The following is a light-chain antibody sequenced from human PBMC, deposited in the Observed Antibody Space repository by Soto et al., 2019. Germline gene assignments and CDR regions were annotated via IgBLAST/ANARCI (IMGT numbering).Light chain of an antibody. Sequence: IQMTPSPSSLSASVGDRVTITCRASQGITNDLGWYQQTPGKAPKRLIYAASSLQSGVPSRFSGSGFGAEFTLTISSLQPEDFATYYCQQYDTYWTFGQGTKVDIK. CDR1: QGITND. CDR3: QQYDTYWT. J-gene: IGKJ1*01. V-gene: IGKV1-17*01. CDR2: AAS.